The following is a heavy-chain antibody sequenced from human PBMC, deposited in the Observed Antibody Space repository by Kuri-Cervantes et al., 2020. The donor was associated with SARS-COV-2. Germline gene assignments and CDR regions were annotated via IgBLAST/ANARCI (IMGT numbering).Heavy chain of an antibody. CDR3: AKDHFGVPDF. CDR2: ISSDANHK. V-gene: IGHV3-30*18. J-gene: IGHJ4*02. Sequence: GESLKISCAASGFNFSTTDMHWVRQAPGKGLEWVAFISSDANHKKCMVSGKGRSTISRDNSQNTLLLQMTSLRSEDTAIYYCAKDHFGVPDFWGQGTLVTVSS. D-gene: IGHD2-21*01. CDR1: GFNFSTTD.